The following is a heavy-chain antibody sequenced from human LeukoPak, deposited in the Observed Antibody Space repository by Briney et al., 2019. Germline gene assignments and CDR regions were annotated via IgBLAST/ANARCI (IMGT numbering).Heavy chain of an antibody. CDR3: ARAREPAIFDY. V-gene: IGHV4-30-2*01. CDR1: GGSISSGGYY. J-gene: IGHJ4*02. Sequence: PSETLSLTCTVSGGSISSGGYYWSWIRQPPGKGLEWIGYIYHSGSTYYNPSLKSRVTISVDRSKNQFSLKLSSVTAADTAVYYCARAREPAIFDYWGQGTLVTVSS. CDR2: IYHSGST.